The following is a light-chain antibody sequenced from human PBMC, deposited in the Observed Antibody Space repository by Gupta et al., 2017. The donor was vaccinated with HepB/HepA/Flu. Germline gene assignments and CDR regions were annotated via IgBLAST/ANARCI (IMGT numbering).Light chain of an antibody. J-gene: IGKJ4*01. V-gene: IGKV1-9*01. CDR2: SAS. Sequence: DIQLTQSPSFLSASVGDRVTITCRASQGITNHLGWYQQKPGKAPKLLIHSASILQSGVPSRFSGSGSGTEFTLTISSLQPEDFATYYCQQRKSYPLTFGGGTKVEI. CDR1: QGITNH. CDR3: QQRKSYPLT.